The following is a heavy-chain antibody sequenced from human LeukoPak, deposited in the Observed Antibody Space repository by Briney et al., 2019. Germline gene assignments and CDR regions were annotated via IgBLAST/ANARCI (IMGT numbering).Heavy chain of an antibody. J-gene: IGHJ4*02. Sequence: SETLSLTFAVSGGSVSISNWGSWVRQPPGRGLDWIGEIYHSGSTNYNPSLKSRVTISVDKSKNQFSLKLSSVTAADTAVYYCARVVPPPPGIAAAGPYDYWGQGTLVTVSS. V-gene: IGHV4-4*02. CDR2: IYHSGST. D-gene: IGHD6-13*01. CDR3: ARVVPPPPGIAAAGPYDY. CDR1: GGSVSISNW.